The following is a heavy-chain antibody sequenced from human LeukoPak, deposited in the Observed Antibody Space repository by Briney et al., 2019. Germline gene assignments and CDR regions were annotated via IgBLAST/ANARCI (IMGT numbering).Heavy chain of an antibody. J-gene: IGHJ3*02. CDR3: AIGTYYDFWSGHDAFDI. CDR1: GGSFSGYY. V-gene: IGHV4-34*01. CDR2: INHSGST. Sequence: SETLSLTCAVYGGSFSGYYWSWIRQPPGKGLEWIGEINHSGSTNYNPSLKSRVTISVDTSKNQFSLKLSSVTAADTAVYYCAIGTYYDFWSGHDAFDIWGQGTMVTVSS. D-gene: IGHD3-3*01.